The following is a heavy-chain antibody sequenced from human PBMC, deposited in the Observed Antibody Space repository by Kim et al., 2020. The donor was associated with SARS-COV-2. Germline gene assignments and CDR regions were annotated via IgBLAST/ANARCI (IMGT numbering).Heavy chain of an antibody. V-gene: IGHV3-21*05. J-gene: IGHJ2*01. CDR3: SSNSVTGYSGGCCYL. D-gene: IGHD5-12*01. Sequence: GGSLRLSCAASGFTFSGYTMNWFRQAPGKGLEWVAYISSSGSGMSYTYSVKGQCTISRDNDNNSVILQMNMQSAETAAMYVCSSNSVTGYSGGCCYLCG. CDR2: ISSSGSGM. CDR1: GFTFSGYT.